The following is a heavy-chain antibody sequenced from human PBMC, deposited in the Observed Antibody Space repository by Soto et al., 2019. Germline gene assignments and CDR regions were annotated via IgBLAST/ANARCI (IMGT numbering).Heavy chain of an antibody. D-gene: IGHD3-22*01. J-gene: IGHJ4*02. CDR2: IIPIFGTA. CDR3: AREGASGSHIGY. CDR1: GGTFSSYA. V-gene: IGHV1-69*01. Sequence: QVQLVQSGAEVKKPGSSVKVSCKASGGTFSSYAISWVRQAPGQRLEWMEGIIPIFGTANYAQKFQGRVTITADESTSTAYMELSSLRSEDTAVYYCAREGASGSHIGYWGQGTLVTVSS.